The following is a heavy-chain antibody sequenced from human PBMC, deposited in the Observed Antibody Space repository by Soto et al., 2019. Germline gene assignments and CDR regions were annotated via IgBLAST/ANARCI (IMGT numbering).Heavy chain of an antibody. D-gene: IGHD6-13*01. Sequence: ASVKVSCKTSGYTFTTYGIRWVRQAPGQGLEWMGWISTYNGGTNNAQKFQDRLTMTTDTSTSTAYMELRSLRSDDTAVYFCARATNASNWDYWGQGTLVTVSS. J-gene: IGHJ4*02. V-gene: IGHV1-18*01. CDR1: GYTFTTYG. CDR2: ISTYNGGT. CDR3: ARATNASNWDY.